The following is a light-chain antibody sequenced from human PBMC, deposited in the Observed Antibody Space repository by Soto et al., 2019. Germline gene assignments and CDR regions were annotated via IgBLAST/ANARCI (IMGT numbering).Light chain of an antibody. V-gene: IGKV3-15*01. CDR1: QSVSSN. Sequence: EIVMTQSPATLSVSPGERATLSCRASQSVSSNLAWYQQNPGQAPRLLMYGASTRATGIPDRFSGSGSVTEFTLTISSLQSEDFAVYFCQQHNNWPSWTFGQGPKLEIK. J-gene: IGKJ1*01. CDR2: GAS. CDR3: QQHNNWPSWT.